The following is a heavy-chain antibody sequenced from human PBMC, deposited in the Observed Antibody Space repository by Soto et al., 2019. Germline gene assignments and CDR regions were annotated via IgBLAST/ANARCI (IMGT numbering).Heavy chain of an antibody. CDR2: ISYDGSNK. Sequence: QVQLVESGGGVVQPGRSLRLSCAASGFTFSSYAMHWVRQAPGKGLEWVAVISYDGSNKYYADSVKGRFIISRDNSKNTLYLQMNSLRAEDTAVYYCARDLGVAPLPDYWGQGTLVTVSS. V-gene: IGHV3-30-3*01. D-gene: IGHD3-3*01. J-gene: IGHJ4*02. CDR3: ARDLGVAPLPDY. CDR1: GFTFSSYA.